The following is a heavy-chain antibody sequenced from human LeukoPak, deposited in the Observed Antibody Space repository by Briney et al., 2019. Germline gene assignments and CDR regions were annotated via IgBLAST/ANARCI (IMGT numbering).Heavy chain of an antibody. V-gene: IGHV1-18*01. CDR1: GYTFTSYG. Sequence: GASVKVSCKASGYTFTSYGISWVRQAPGQGLEWMGWISAYNGNTNYAQKLQGRVTMTTDTSTSTAYMELRSLRSDDTAVYYCARAIYSGYDYLTATHYYYYMDVWGKGTTVTISS. CDR2: ISAYNGNT. J-gene: IGHJ6*03. CDR3: ARAIYSGYDYLTATHYYYYMDV. D-gene: IGHD5-12*01.